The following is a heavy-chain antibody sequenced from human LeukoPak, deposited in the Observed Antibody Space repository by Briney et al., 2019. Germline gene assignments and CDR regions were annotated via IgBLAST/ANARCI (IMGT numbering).Heavy chain of an antibody. CDR1: GFTFSSYS. CDR2: ISSRGSTI. Sequence: GGSLRLSCAASGFTFSSYSMNWVRQAPGKGLEWVSSISSRGSTIYYADSVKGRFTISRDNAKNSLYLQMNSLRAEDTAVYYCARDYYAGSGYYGVDYWGQGTLVTVSS. J-gene: IGHJ4*02. D-gene: IGHD3-22*01. V-gene: IGHV3-21*04. CDR3: ARDYYAGSGYYGVDY.